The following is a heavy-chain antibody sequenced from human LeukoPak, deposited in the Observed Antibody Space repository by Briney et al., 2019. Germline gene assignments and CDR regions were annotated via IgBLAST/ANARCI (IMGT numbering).Heavy chain of an antibody. CDR3: ARVRSYRWAVVTHLGYYYMDV. V-gene: IGHV1-46*01. CDR1: GYTFTSYY. Sequence: GASVKVSCKASGYTFTSYYMHWVRQAPGQGLEWMGIINPSGGSTSYAQKFQGRVTMTRDTSTSTVYMELSSLRSEDTAVYYCARVRSYRWAVVTHLGYYYMDVWGKGTTVTISS. J-gene: IGHJ6*03. D-gene: IGHD3-16*02. CDR2: INPSGGST.